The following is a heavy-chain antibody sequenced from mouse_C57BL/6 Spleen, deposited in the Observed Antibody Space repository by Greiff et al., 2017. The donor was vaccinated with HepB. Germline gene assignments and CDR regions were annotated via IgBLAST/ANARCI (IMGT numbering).Heavy chain of an antibody. J-gene: IGHJ2*02. D-gene: IGHD1-1*01. CDR3: ARTGIPYYFDY. Sequence: EVQLQQSVAELVRPGASVKISCTASGFNIKNNNMHWVKQRPEQGLEWIGRIDPANGNTKYDPKFQGKATITADTSSNTAYLQLSSLTSEDTAIYYCARTGIPYYFDYWGQGTSLTVSS. CDR2: IDPANGNT. V-gene: IGHV14-3*01. CDR1: GFNIKNNN.